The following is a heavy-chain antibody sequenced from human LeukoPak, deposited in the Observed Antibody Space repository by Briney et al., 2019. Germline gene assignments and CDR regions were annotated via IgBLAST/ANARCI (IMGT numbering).Heavy chain of an antibody. V-gene: IGHV3-7*03. Sequence: GGSLRLSCAASGFNFSRYWMIWVRQAPGKGLEWVANINQDGSTKNYVDSVKGRFTISRDNAKNSLYLQMNSLRAEDTAVHYCAKERPTRRYCSGGSCYSRYFDYWGQGTLVTVSS. D-gene: IGHD2-15*01. CDR2: INQDGSTK. J-gene: IGHJ4*02. CDR3: AKERPTRRYCSGGSCYSRYFDY. CDR1: GFNFSRYW.